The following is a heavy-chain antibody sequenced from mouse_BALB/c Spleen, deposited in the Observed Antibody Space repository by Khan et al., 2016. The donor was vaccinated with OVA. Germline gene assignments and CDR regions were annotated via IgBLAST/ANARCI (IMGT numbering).Heavy chain of an antibody. J-gene: IGHJ3*01. D-gene: IGHD2-3*01. V-gene: IGHV3-2*02. CDR2: ISYSGST. CDR3: ASLDDGSYTWFAY. Sequence: VQLKESGPGLVKPSQSLSLTCTVTGYSITSDYAWNWIRQFPGNTLEWMGYISYSGSTSYNPSLKSRISLSRAPSKNQFFLQLNSVTTVDTATYYCASLDDGSYTWFAYWGQGTLVTVSA. CDR1: GYSITSDYA.